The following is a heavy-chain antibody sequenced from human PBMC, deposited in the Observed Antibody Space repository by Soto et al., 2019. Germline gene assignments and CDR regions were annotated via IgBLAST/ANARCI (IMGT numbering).Heavy chain of an antibody. D-gene: IGHD3-10*01. J-gene: IGHJ6*02. V-gene: IGHV4-30-2*05. Sequence: SETLSLTCAVSGGSISSGGYSWNWIRQPPGKGLEWIGYIYYSGSTYYNPSLRSRVTISVDTSKNQFSLKLSSVTAADTAVYYCARRATMVRGVIINGYGMDVWGQGTTVTVS. CDR3: ARRATMVRGVIINGYGMDV. CDR2: IYYSGST. CDR1: GGSISSGGYS.